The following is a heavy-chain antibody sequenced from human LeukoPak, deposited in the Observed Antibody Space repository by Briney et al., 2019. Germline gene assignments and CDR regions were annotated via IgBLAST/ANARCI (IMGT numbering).Heavy chain of an antibody. J-gene: IGHJ4*02. D-gene: IGHD5-18*01. CDR1: GGSISSHQ. V-gene: IGHV4-59*08. CDR3: ARLPGYSFGVGHFDY. CDR2: MHSSGST. Sequence: KPSETLSFTCTVSGGSISSHQWSWLRQPPGKGLEWIGNMHSSGSTKYNPSIKSRVTISVDTSKNQFSLKLSSVTAADTALYYCARLPGYSFGVGHFDYWGQGTLATVSS.